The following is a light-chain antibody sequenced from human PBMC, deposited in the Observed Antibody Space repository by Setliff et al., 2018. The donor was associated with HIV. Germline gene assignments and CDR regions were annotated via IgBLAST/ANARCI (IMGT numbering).Light chain of an antibody. CDR3: SSFTPSRKFV. V-gene: IGLV2-14*03. J-gene: IGLJ1*01. CDR1: SSDVGAYNF. CDR2: DVF. Sequence: QSALAQPASVSESPGQSITIACTGTSSDVGAYNFVSWYRQYPGKAPQLMIYDVFGRPSGVSHRFSGSTSGNTASLTISGLRPEDEADYYCSSFTPSRKFVFGTGTKVT.